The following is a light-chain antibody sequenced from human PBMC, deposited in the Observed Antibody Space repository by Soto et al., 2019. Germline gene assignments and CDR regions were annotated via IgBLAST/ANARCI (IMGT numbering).Light chain of an antibody. CDR3: QHYESSSGHT. V-gene: IGKV3-20*01. J-gene: IGKJ2*01. CDR1: QTIRSNF. CDR2: TAS. Sequence: EVVLTQSPATLSLSPGERATLSCRASQTIRSNFLTWYQHKPGQAPRLLIYTASTRAAGIPDRFSGSESGTDFTLTISRLEPEEFAVYYYQHYESSSGHTFGQGTKLQIK.